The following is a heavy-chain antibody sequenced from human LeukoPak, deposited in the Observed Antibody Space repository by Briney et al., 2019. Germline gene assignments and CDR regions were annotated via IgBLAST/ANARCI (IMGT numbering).Heavy chain of an antibody. CDR3: ATGYDSSGFFDY. J-gene: IGHJ4*02. V-gene: IGHV1-18*01. D-gene: IGHD3-22*01. CDR2: ISAYNGNT. CDR1: GYTFTSYG. Sequence: ASVKVSCKASGYTFTSYGISWVRQAPGQGLEWMGWISAYNGNTNYAQKFQGRVTMTEDTSTDTAYMELSSLRSEDTAVYYCATGYDSSGFFDYWGQGTLVTVSS.